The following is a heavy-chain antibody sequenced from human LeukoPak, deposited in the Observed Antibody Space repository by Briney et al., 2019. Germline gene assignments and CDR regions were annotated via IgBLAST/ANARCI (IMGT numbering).Heavy chain of an antibody. CDR1: GFNVTSYS. CDR2: ISSSNTYI. V-gene: IGHV3-21*01. D-gene: IGHD6-19*01. J-gene: IGHJ5*02. Sequence: GGSLRLSCAASGFNVTSYSMHWVRQAPGKGLEWVSSISSSNTYIYYADSVRGRFTISRDSARNSLYLQMNSLRGEDTAVYYCARNHQASGWFYWFGPWGQGTLVTVSS. CDR3: ARNHQASGWFYWFGP.